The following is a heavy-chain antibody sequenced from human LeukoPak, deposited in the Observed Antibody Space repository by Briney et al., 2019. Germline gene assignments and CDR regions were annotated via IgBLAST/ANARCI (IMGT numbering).Heavy chain of an antibody. Sequence: ASVKVSCKASGYTFTSYYMHWVRQAPGQGLEWMGIINPSGGSTSYAQKFQGRVTMIRDTSTSTVYMELSSLRSEDTAVYYCARDKVWEPYYYYYGMDVWGQGTTVTVSS. D-gene: IGHD1-26*01. J-gene: IGHJ6*02. V-gene: IGHV1-46*01. CDR2: INPSGGST. CDR1: GYTFTSYY. CDR3: ARDKVWEPYYYYYGMDV.